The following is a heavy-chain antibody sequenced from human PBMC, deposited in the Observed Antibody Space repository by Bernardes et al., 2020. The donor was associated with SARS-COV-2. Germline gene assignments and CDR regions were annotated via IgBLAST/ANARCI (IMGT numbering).Heavy chain of an antibody. CDR3: ARVASSSGWYFDFYDY. CDR2: ISSNGGST. D-gene: IGHD6-19*01. V-gene: IGHV3-64*01. J-gene: IGHJ4*02. CDR1: GFTFNTYA. Sequence: GGSLRLSCVGSGFTFNTYALHWVRQAPGKGLEYVSAISSNGGSTYHANSVKGRFTISRDNSKNTLYLHMGSLRVEDMGVYYCARVASSSGWYFDFYDYWGQGTLVTVSS.